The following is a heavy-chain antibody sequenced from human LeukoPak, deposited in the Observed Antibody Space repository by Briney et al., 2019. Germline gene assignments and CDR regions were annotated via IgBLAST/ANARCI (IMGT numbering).Heavy chain of an antibody. CDR1: GFTFSSYA. Sequence: PGGSLRLSCAASGFTFSSYAMHWVRQAPGKGLEWVAVIWYDGSNKYYADSVKGRFTISRDNSKNTLYLQMNSLRAEDTAVYYCAKDGYSPFDYWGQGTLVTVSS. J-gene: IGHJ4*02. CDR2: IWYDGSNK. CDR3: AKDGYSPFDY. V-gene: IGHV3-30*02. D-gene: IGHD5-24*01.